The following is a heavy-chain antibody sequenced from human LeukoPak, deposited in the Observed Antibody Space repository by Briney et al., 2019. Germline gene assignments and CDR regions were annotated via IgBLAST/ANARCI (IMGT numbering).Heavy chain of an antibody. J-gene: IGHJ4*02. Sequence: SETLSLTCTVSGGSISSSSYYWGWIRQPPGKGLEWIGSIYYSGNSYYNPSLKSRVTISVDTSKNQFSLRLTSVTAADTAVYYCAGGWLPDKNDFWGQGTLVTVSA. CDR2: IYYSGNS. CDR3: AGGWLPDKNDF. CDR1: GGSISSSSYY. V-gene: IGHV4-39*07. D-gene: IGHD5-24*01.